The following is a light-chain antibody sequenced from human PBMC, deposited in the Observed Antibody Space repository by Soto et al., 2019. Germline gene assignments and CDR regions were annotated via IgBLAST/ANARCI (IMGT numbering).Light chain of an antibody. CDR3: QQRGNWHPLT. V-gene: IGKV3-11*01. J-gene: IGKJ4*01. Sequence: EIVLTQSPATLSSSPGERATLTCRASQSVSSYLAWYHQKPGQAPRLLIYDASKMATGIPARFSGRGSGTALALTTSSMEHQDFAVYYCQQRGNWHPLTFGGGTKVE. CDR2: DAS. CDR1: QSVSSY.